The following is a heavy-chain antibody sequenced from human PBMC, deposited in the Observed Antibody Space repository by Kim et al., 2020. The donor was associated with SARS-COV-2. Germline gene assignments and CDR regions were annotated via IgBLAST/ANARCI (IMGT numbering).Heavy chain of an antibody. V-gene: IGHV3-9*01. J-gene: IGHJ6*02. CDR1: GFTFDDYA. Sequence: GGSLRLSCAASGFTFDDYAMHWVRQAPGKGLEWVSGISWNSGTIGYADSVKGRFTISRDNAKNSLYLQMNSLRAEDTALYYCAKDIYGDYVDYYYYCMDVWGQGTTVTVSS. D-gene: IGHD4-17*01. CDR3: AKDIYGDYVDYYYYCMDV. CDR2: ISWNSGTI.